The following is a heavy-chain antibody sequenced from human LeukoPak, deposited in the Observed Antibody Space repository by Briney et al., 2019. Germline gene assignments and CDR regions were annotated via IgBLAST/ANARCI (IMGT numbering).Heavy chain of an antibody. CDR1: GGSISSHY. Sequence: PSETLSLTCTVSGGSISSHYWSWIRHPPGKGLGWIGYIYYSGSTNYNPSLKSRVTISVDTSKNQFSLKLSSVTAADTAVYYCARVVGAWELRGWYFDYWGQGTLVTVSS. V-gene: IGHV4-59*11. D-gene: IGHD1-26*01. J-gene: IGHJ4*02. CDR3: ARVVGAWELRGWYFDY. CDR2: IYYSGST.